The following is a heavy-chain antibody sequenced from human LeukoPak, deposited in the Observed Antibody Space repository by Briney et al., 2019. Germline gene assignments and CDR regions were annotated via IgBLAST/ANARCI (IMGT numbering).Heavy chain of an antibody. CDR2: IIPIFGTA. Sequence: SVKVSCKASGGTFSSYAISWVRQAPGQGLEWMGGIIPIFGTANYAQKFQGRVTITADESTSTAYMELSSLRSEDTAVYYCARRQDIVVVPAANRVNYYYGLDVRGKGTTVTVSS. D-gene: IGHD2-2*01. CDR3: ARRQDIVVVPAANRVNYYYGLDV. V-gene: IGHV1-69*13. J-gene: IGHJ6*04. CDR1: GGTFSSYA.